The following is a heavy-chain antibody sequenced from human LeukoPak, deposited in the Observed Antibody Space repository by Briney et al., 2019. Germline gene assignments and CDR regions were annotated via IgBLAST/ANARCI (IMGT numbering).Heavy chain of an antibody. CDR1: GYTLTELS. D-gene: IGHD3-22*01. J-gene: IGHJ5*02. CDR2: FDPEDSET. V-gene: IGHV1-24*01. Sequence: GASVKVSCKVSGYTLTELSMQWVRQAPEKGLEWMGGFDPEDSETIYAQKFQGRVTMTEDTSTDTAYMELSSLRSEDTAVYYCATLHYDSSCPHHWGQGTLVTVSS. CDR3: ATLHYDSSCPHH.